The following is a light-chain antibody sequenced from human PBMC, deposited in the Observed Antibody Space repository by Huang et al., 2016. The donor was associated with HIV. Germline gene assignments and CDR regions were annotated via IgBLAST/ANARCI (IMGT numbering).Light chain of an antibody. J-gene: IGKJ2*01. CDR2: DTS. CDR1: PSVTSF. V-gene: IGKV3-11*01. CDR3: QHRSNWPPSYT. Sequence: DIVLTQSPATLSLSLGERANLSCRACPSVTSFLAWYQQKPGQAPRLLIYDTSQRATRIPARFRGSGSGTDFPLTISSLEPEDFAFYYCQHRSNWPPSYTFGQGTKLEIK.